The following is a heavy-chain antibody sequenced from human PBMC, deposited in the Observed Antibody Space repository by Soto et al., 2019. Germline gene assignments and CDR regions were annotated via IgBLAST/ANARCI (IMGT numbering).Heavy chain of an antibody. CDR3: AIRRAYSKTWYYFDN. D-gene: IGHD6-13*01. J-gene: IGHJ4*02. CDR2: VDPEDGQT. V-gene: IGHV1-69-2*01. CDR1: GYTFSDYY. Sequence: EVQLVQSGTDVKKPGATVKISCKASGYTFSDYYVHWVQQAPGKVLQWMGLVDPEDGQTAYAEKFQGRVTFTADTSTDTAFLQLSGLTYDDTAVYYCAIRRAYSKTWYYFDNWGQGTLVTVSS.